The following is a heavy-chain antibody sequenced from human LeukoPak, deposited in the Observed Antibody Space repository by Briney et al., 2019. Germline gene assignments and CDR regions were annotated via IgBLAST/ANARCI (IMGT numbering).Heavy chain of an antibody. Sequence: GASVKVSCKVSGCTFTDYYMHWVQQAPGKGLEWMGLVDPEDGETIYAEKFQGRVTITADTSTDTAYMELSSLRSEGTAVYYCATAGGWELPFDYWGQGTLVTVSS. CDR1: GCTFTDYY. J-gene: IGHJ4*02. D-gene: IGHD1-26*01. CDR2: VDPEDGET. V-gene: IGHV1-69-2*01. CDR3: ATAGGWELPFDY.